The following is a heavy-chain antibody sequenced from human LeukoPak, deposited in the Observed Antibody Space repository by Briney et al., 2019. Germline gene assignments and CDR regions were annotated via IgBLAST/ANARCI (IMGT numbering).Heavy chain of an antibody. CDR2: ISSVSNAI. Sequence: GGTLRLSCAASGFTFGSYSMNWVRQAPGKGLEWLSYISSVSNAIYYADSVKGRFTISRDNGKNSLYLQLNSLRAEDTAVYYCAKWVGTLGSLDFWGQGTLVTVSS. CDR3: AKWVGTLGSLDF. V-gene: IGHV3-48*04. D-gene: IGHD4-23*01. CDR1: GFTFGSYS. J-gene: IGHJ4*02.